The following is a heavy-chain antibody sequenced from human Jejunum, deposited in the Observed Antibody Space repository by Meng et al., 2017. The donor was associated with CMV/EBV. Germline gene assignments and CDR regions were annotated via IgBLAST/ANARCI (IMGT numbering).Heavy chain of an antibody. V-gene: IGHV1-18*01. CDR1: GYTFTDFG. D-gene: IGHD1-26*01. J-gene: IGHJ4*02. CDR2: TSAYNTHT. CDR3: ARGTGAGNY. Sequence: QVQLGKSGPEVKKPGASVRVSCKTSGYTFTDFGISWVRQAPGQGLEWMGWTSAYNTHTNYAQKFQDRFTMTTDTSTNTAYMELRNLRSDDTAIYYCARGTGAGNYWGPGTLVTVSS.